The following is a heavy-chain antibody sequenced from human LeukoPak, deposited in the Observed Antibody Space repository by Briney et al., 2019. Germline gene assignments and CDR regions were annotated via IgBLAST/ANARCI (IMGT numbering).Heavy chain of an antibody. D-gene: IGHD5-12*01. CDR1: GFTFDDYG. CDR2: INWNGGST. CDR3: AREQWLRPLYYYYYMDV. V-gene: IGHV3-20*01. J-gene: IGHJ6*03. Sequence: GGSLRLSCAASGFTFDDYGMSWVRQAPGKGLEWVSGINWNGGSTGYADSVKGRFTISRDNAKNSLYLQMNSLRAEDTALYHCAREQWLRPLYYYYYMDVWGKGTTVTISS.